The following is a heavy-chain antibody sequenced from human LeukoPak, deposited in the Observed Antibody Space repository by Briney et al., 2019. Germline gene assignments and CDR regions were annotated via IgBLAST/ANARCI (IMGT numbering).Heavy chain of an antibody. J-gene: IGHJ4*02. CDR3: AVWNGYHDFWSGPFDY. Sequence: RASVKVSCKASGYTFTGYYMHWVRQAPGQGLEWMGWINPNGGGTNYAQKFQGRVTMTRDTSVSTAYMELSGLRSDDTAVYYCAVWNGYHDFWSGPFDYWGQGTRVSVSS. V-gene: IGHV1-2*02. CDR2: INPNGGGT. CDR1: GYTFTGYY. D-gene: IGHD3-3*01.